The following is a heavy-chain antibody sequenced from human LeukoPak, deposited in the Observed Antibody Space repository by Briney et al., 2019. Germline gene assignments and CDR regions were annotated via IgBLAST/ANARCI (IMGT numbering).Heavy chain of an antibody. V-gene: IGHV4-30-2*01. CDR3: ARGAGTVGNFDY. J-gene: IGHJ4*02. D-gene: IGHD6-19*01. CDR2: IYHSGST. Sequence: SETLSLTCAVSGGSISSGGYSWSWIRQPPGKGLEWIGYIYHSGSTYYNPSLKSRVTISVDRSKNQFSLKLSSVTAADTAVYYCARGAGTVGNFDYWGQGTLVTVSS. CDR1: GGSISSGGYS.